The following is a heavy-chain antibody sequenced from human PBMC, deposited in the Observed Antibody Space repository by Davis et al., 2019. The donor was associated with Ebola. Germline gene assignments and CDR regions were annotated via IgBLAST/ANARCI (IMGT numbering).Heavy chain of an antibody. V-gene: IGHV4-31*03. CDR2: IYYGGST. D-gene: IGHD4-17*01. CDR1: GGSISGGYY. J-gene: IGHJ5*02. Sequence: SETLSLTCTVSGGSISGGYYWTWIRQHPGKGPEWIGHIYYGGSTYYNPSLQSRVSISVDTSKNHFSLKLTSVTVADTAVYYCARDSLNDYGDYGRERWFDPWGQGTLVTVSS. CDR3: ARDSLNDYGDYGRERWFDP.